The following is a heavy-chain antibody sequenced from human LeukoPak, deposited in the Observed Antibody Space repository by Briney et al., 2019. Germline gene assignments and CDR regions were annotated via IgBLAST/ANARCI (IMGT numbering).Heavy chain of an antibody. Sequence: SETLSLTCAVYGGSFSGYYWSWIRQPPGKGLEWIGEINHSGSTNYNPSLKSRVTISVDTSKNQFSLKLSSVTAADTAVYYCARGVTYLGIAVAGAYYFDYWGQGTLVTVSS. V-gene: IGHV4-34*01. CDR1: GGSFSGYY. CDR3: ARGVTYLGIAVAGAYYFDY. D-gene: IGHD6-19*01. CDR2: INHSGST. J-gene: IGHJ4*02.